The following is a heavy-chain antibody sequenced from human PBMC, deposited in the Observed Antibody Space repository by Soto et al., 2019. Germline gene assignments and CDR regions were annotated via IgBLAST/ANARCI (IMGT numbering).Heavy chain of an antibody. CDR3: GHRGVQLGSGQRWFDP. J-gene: IGHJ5*02. D-gene: IGHD3-10*02. Sequence: QITLRESGPTLVKPTQTLTLTCTFSGFSLNTNGVGVGWIRQPPGKALEWLALIYWDDDKRYNPSLENKLTITKDPSKNLVVLVMTNVDPLDTATYYCGHRGVQLGSGQRWFDPWGQGTLVTVSS. CDR1: GFSLNTNGVG. CDR2: IYWDDDK. V-gene: IGHV2-5*02.